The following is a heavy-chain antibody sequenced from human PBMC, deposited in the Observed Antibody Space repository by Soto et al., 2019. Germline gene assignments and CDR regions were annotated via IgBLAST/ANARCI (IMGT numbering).Heavy chain of an antibody. CDR1: GGTFSSYT. CDR3: ARVSAAGRKYLDY. Sequence: QVQLVQSGAEVKKPGSSVKVSCKASGGTFSSYTISWVRQAPGQGLEWMGRIIPILGIANYAKKFQGRVTITADKSTSTAYMELSSLRSEDTAVYYCARVSAAGRKYLDYWGQGTLVTVSS. D-gene: IGHD6-13*01. V-gene: IGHV1-69*02. CDR2: IIPILGIA. J-gene: IGHJ4*02.